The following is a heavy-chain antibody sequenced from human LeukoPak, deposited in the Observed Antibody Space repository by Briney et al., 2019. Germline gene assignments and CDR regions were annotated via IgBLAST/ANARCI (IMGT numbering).Heavy chain of an antibody. D-gene: IGHD2-2*01. CDR1: GFTFSSYA. CDR2: ISVSGGST. V-gene: IGHV3-23*01. J-gene: IGHJ4*02. Sequence: GGSLRFSGAASGFTFSSYAMSWVRKAPGKGLEWVSTISVSGGSTYYADSVKGRFTISRDNSKNAQYLQMNSLRAEDTAVYYCVPRHCDRITCYAGFDYWGQGTLVTVSS. CDR3: VPRHCDRITCYAGFDY.